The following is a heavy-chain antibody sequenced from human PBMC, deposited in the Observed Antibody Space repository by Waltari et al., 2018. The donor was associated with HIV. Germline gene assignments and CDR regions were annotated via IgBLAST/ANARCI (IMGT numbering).Heavy chain of an antibody. Sequence: QVQLQESGPGLVKPSQTLSLTCTVSGGSISSGSYYWSWIRQPAGKGLELIGRIYTSGTTHYNPSLKSRVTISVATSKNQFALKLRSVTAADTAVYYCARAYYDFWSGTGSSGNWFDPWGQGTLVTVSS. D-gene: IGHD3-3*01. V-gene: IGHV4-61*02. J-gene: IGHJ5*02. CDR3: ARAYYDFWSGTGSSGNWFDP. CDR1: GGSISSGSYY. CDR2: IYTSGTT.